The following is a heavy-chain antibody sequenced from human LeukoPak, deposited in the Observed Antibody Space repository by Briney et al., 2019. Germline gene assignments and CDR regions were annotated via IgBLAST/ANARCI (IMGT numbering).Heavy chain of an antibody. D-gene: IGHD1-20*01. V-gene: IGHV3-30*03. CDR2: ISYDGGNK. CDR3: ARDVNLNGRGYFDF. J-gene: IGHJ4*02. CDR1: GFTFRTYS. Sequence: PGGSLRLSCAASGFTFRTYSMHWARHAPGKGLEWGALISYDGGNKYYVDSVRGRFTIYRDNSKNTLYLQMNNLRAEDTAVYYCARDVNLNGRGYFDFWGQGTLVTVSS.